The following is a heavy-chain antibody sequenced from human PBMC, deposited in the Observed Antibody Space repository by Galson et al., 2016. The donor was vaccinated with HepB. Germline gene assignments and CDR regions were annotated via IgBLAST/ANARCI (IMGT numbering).Heavy chain of an antibody. D-gene: IGHD7-27*01. V-gene: IGHV3-21*01. Sequence: CAASGFTFSSYIMDWVRQAPGKGLEWVSSISSSSSYIYYADSVKGRFTISRDNAKNALYLQMNSLRADDTAVYYCARVLGYYYGMDVWGQGTTVTVSS. J-gene: IGHJ6*02. CDR3: ARVLGYYYGMDV. CDR2: ISSSSSYI. CDR1: GFTFSSYI.